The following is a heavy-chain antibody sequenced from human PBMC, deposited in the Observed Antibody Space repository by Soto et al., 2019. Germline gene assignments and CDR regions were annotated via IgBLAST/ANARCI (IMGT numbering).Heavy chain of an antibody. Sequence: EVQLVESGGGLVKPGGSLRLSCAASGFTFSSYSMNWVRQAPGKGLEWVSSISSSSSYIYYADSVKGRFTISRDNAKNSLYLQMNSLRAEDTAVYYCARPNKRGYSYGYYFDYWGQGTLVTVSS. D-gene: IGHD5-18*01. CDR1: GFTFSSYS. CDR2: ISSSSSYI. V-gene: IGHV3-21*01. J-gene: IGHJ4*02. CDR3: ARPNKRGYSYGYYFDY.